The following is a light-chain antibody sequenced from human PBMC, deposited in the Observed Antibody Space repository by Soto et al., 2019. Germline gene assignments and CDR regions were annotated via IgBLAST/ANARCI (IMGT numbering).Light chain of an antibody. CDR2: TIT. V-gene: IGLV1-44*01. CDR3: AAWDDSLSVYV. Sequence: QSVLAQPPAASGTPGQRVTISCSGSTAKIGSNTVNCYQHLPWTDPKLLIYTITQRPSGVPDRFSASKSGTSASLAISGLRSEDEADYYCAAWDDSLSVYVVANGXQ. CDR1: TAKIGSNT. J-gene: IGLJ1*01.